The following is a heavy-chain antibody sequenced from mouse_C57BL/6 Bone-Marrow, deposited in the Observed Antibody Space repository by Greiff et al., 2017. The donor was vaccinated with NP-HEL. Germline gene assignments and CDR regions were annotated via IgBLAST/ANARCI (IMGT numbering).Heavy chain of an antibody. Sequence: VQLKQSGPVLVKPGASVKMSCKASGYTFTDYYMNWVKQSHGKSLEWIGVINPYNGGTSYNQKFKGKATLTVDKSSSTAYMELNSLTSEDSAVYYCAKFITTVVAPRYFDYWGQGTTLTVSS. CDR3: AKFITTVVAPRYFDY. CDR1: GYTFTDYY. J-gene: IGHJ2*01. D-gene: IGHD1-1*01. CDR2: INPYNGGT. V-gene: IGHV1-19*01.